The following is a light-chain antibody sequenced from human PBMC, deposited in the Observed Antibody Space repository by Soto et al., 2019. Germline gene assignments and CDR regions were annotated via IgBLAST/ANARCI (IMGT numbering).Light chain of an antibody. J-gene: IGKJ1*01. Sequence: DTKVANSPSYLPPSVGESISMSCRASQSISSYLNWYQQKPGKAPKLLIYAASSLQSCVPSRFCGRGPRTEFTFTISSLHPEDFAGYYCQQYGSSGTFGQGTKVDIK. CDR1: QSISSY. V-gene: IGKV1-39*02. CDR2: AAS. CDR3: QQYGSSGT.